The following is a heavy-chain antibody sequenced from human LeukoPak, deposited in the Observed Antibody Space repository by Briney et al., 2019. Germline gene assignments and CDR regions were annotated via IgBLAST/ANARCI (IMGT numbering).Heavy chain of an antibody. CDR1: GFTFSSYG. V-gene: IGHV3-30*18. D-gene: IGHD5-18*01. Sequence: PGGSLRLSCAASGFTFSSYGMHWVRQAPGKGLEWVAVISYDGSNKYYADSVKGRFTISRDNSKNTLYLQMNSLRAEDTAAYYCAKPILQLWAPFDYWGQGTLVTVSS. CDR3: AKPILQLWAPFDY. J-gene: IGHJ4*02. CDR2: ISYDGSNK.